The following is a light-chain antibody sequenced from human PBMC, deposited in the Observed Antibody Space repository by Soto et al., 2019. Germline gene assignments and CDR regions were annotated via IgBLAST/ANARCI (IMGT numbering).Light chain of an antibody. Sequence: QSVLTQPASVPGSPGQSITISCTGTSSDVGNYKYVSWYQQHPGKAPKLMIYEVSNRPSGVSNRFSGSKSGNTASLTISGLRAEDETDYYCFSYTSSGTYVFGTGTKVTVL. CDR3: FSYTSSGTYV. J-gene: IGLJ1*01. V-gene: IGLV2-14*01. CDR2: EVS. CDR1: SSDVGNYKY.